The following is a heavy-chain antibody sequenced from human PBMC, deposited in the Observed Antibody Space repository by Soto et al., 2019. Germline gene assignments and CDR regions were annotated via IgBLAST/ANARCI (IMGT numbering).Heavy chain of an antibody. V-gene: IGHV3-23*01. CDR1: GFTFSTYA. CDR3: AKEDNSGLFDY. J-gene: IGHJ4*02. Sequence: GSLRLSCAASGFTFSTYAKSWVRRAPGKGLEWVSSISGSGGSTYYADSVKGRFTISRDNSKNTLYLQMNSLRAEDTAVYYCAKEDNSGLFDYWGQGTLVTVSS. D-gene: IGHD3-22*01. CDR2: ISGSGGST.